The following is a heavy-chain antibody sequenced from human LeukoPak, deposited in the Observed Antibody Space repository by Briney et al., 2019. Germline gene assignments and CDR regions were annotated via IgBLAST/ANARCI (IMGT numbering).Heavy chain of an antibody. CDR3: ARGRGSGSYWDY. CDR2: ISSSSSYI. J-gene: IGHJ4*02. D-gene: IGHD3-10*01. CDR1: GFTFSSYS. Sequence: PGGSLRLSCAASGFTFSSYSMNWVRQAPGKGLEWVSSISSSSSYIYYADSVKGRFTISRDNAKNSLYLQMNSLRAEDTAVYYCARGRGSGSYWDYWGQGTLVTVSS. V-gene: IGHV3-21*01.